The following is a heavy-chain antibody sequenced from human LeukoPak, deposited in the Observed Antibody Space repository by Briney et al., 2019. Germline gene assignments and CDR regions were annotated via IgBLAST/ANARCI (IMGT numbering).Heavy chain of an antibody. CDR3: ARPTGIFYYGMDV. CDR1: GFTFSTYS. CDR2: ISSTSSYI. V-gene: IGHV3-21*06. Sequence: GGSLRLSRAASGFTFSTYSMNWVRQAPGKGLEWVSSISSTSSYIYYADSVKGRFTISRDNAKNSLYLQMNSLRAEDTAVYYCARPTGIFYYGMDVWGQGTTVTVSS. D-gene: IGHD4-17*01. J-gene: IGHJ6*02.